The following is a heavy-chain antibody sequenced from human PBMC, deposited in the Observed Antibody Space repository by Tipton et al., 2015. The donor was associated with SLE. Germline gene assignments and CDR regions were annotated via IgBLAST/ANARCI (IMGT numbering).Heavy chain of an antibody. V-gene: IGHV4-59*05. CDR1: GGSISSNC. CDR2: VYFGGSK. CDR3: VRSADITRPFDY. Sequence: TLSLTCTVSGGSISSNCWGWIRQPPGKGLEWIGSVYFGGSKYYNSALKSRVTLSLDTSRDQLSLNVASVTAADTAVYYCVRSADITRPFDYWGQGTLVTVS. J-gene: IGHJ4*02. D-gene: IGHD1-14*01.